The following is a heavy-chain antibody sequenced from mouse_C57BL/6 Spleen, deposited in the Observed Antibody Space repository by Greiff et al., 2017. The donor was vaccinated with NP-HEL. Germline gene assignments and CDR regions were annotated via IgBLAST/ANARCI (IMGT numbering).Heavy chain of an antibody. V-gene: IGHV1-50*01. CDR3: ARKRDYGSSHWYFDV. CDR1: GYTFTSYW. CDR2: IDPSDSYT. D-gene: IGHD1-1*01. J-gene: IGHJ1*03. Sequence: VQLQQPGAELVKPGASVKLSCKASGYTFTSYWMQWVKQRPGQGLEWIGEIDPSDSYTNYNQKFKGKATLTVDTSSSTAYMQLSSLTSEDSAVYYCARKRDYGSSHWYFDVWGTGTTVTVSS.